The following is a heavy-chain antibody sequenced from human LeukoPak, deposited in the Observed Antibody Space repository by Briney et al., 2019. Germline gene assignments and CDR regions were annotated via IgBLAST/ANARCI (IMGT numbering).Heavy chain of an antibody. CDR1: GFTFGDHA. CDR3: ATEKAEYSYGSFDY. CDR2: IWYDGSSK. D-gene: IGHD5-18*01. J-gene: IGHJ4*02. V-gene: IGHV3-33*08. Sequence: GRSLRLSCTASGFTFGDHAMSWVRQAPGKGLEWVALIWYDGSSKYYADSVKGRFTISRDISKNTLYLQMNSLRAEDTAVYYCATEKAEYSYGSFDYWGQGTLVTVSS.